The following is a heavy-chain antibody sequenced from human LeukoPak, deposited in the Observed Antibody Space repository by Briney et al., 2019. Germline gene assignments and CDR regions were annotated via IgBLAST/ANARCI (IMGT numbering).Heavy chain of an antibody. CDR3: ARDSFETDIDY. Sequence: GGSLRLSCAASGFLFSRYWMSWVRQAPGKGLEWVADIKEDGSEKYYVESMKGRFTISRDNVKNSLYLQINSLRAEDTAVYFCARDSFETDIDYWGQGTLVTVSS. CDR1: GFLFSRYW. V-gene: IGHV3-7*01. D-gene: IGHD1-14*01. CDR2: IKEDGSEK. J-gene: IGHJ4*02.